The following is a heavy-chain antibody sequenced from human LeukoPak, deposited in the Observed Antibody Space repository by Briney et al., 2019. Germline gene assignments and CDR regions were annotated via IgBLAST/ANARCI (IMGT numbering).Heavy chain of an antibody. CDR2: MSHDGRKT. Sequence: GGSLRLSCEASGFTFSSYGMHWVRQTPGKGLEWVAVMSHDGRKTFYAGSAKGRFTISRDNSKNTLYLQMNSLRAEDTAVYYCAKDWGNRFEYWGQGTLVTVSS. J-gene: IGHJ4*02. V-gene: IGHV3-30*18. D-gene: IGHD1-14*01. CDR3: AKDWGNRFEY. CDR1: GFTFSSYG.